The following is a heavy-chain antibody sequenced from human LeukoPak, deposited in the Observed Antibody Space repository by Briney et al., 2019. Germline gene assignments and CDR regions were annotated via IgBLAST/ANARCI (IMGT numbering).Heavy chain of an antibody. D-gene: IGHD6-19*01. CDR1: GYIFSNYG. CDR3: ARYFSGWSLFY. Sequence: GASVKVTCKASGYIFSNYGITWVRQAPGQGLEWMGWISASNGNTNYAQKFQGRVTMTTDTSTSTAYMELRTLRSDDTAVYYCARYFSGWSLFYWGQGTLVTVSS. CDR2: ISASNGNT. V-gene: IGHV1-18*01. J-gene: IGHJ4*02.